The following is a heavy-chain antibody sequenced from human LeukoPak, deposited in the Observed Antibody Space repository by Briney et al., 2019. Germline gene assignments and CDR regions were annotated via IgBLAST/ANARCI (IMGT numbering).Heavy chain of an antibody. CDR3: ARGHIAVARWFDY. Sequence: PSETLSLTCAVYGGSFSGYYWSWIRQPPGKGLEWIGEINHSGSTNYNPSLKSRVTISVDTSKNQFSLKLSSVTAADTAVYYCARGHIAVARWFDYWGQGTLVTVSS. CDR2: INHSGST. CDR1: GGSFSGYY. V-gene: IGHV4-34*01. D-gene: IGHD6-19*01. J-gene: IGHJ4*02.